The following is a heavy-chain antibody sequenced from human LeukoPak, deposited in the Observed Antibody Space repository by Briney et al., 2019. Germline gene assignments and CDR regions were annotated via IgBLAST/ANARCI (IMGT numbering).Heavy chain of an antibody. D-gene: IGHD1-26*01. CDR1: GFTFSNYA. CDR3: ARDLHSGAYTFDY. Sequence: GGSLRLSCAASGFTFSNYAMNWVRQAPGKGLEWVSYISSVSSIVYYAASEEGRFTISRDNAKSSLYLQMNSLRDEDTAVYYCARDLHSGAYTFDYWGQGTLVTVSS. J-gene: IGHJ4*02. V-gene: IGHV3-48*02. CDR2: ISSVSSIV.